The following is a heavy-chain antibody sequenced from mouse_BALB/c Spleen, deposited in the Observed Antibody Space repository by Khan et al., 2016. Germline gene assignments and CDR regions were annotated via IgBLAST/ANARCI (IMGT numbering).Heavy chain of an antibody. Sequence: VRLQQSGAELVKPGASVKLSCTASGFNIKDTYMHWVKQRPEQGLEWIGRIDPANDNTKYDPKFQGKATITADTSSNTAYLQLSSLTSEDTAVYYCASTAKGDYGALDYWGQGTSVPVSS. CDR1: GFNIKDTY. CDR3: ASTAKGDYGALDY. V-gene: IGHV14-3*02. CDR2: IDPANDNT. D-gene: IGHD2-13*01. J-gene: IGHJ4*01.